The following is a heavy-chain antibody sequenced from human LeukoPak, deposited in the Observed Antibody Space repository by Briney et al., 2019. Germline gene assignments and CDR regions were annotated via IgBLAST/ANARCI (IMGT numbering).Heavy chain of an antibody. D-gene: IGHD6-19*01. CDR1: GYTFTGYY. V-gene: IGHV1-2*02. CDR2: INPNSGGT. CDR3: APAVAGDYFDS. Sequence: ASVKVSCKASGYTFTGYYMHWVRQAPGQGLERMGWINPNSGGTNYAQKFQGRVTMTRDTSIRTAYMELSRLRSDDTAVYYCAPAVAGDYFDSWGQGTLVTVSS. J-gene: IGHJ4*02.